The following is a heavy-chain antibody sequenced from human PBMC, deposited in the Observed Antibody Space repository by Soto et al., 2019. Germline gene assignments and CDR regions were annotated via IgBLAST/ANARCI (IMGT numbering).Heavy chain of an antibody. CDR2: ISPGGHNI. D-gene: IGHD5-18*01. Sequence: QVQLVESGGGLVNPGGSLRLSCAASGFSFSLRYMSWIRQAPGRWLEWVSYISPGGHNIHYADFVKGRFTISRDNPKVSLFLQITSLGVEDTAVYYCVTETLWSFDDWGQGTLVTVSS. CDR3: VTETLWSFDD. V-gene: IGHV3-11*01. J-gene: IGHJ4*02. CDR1: GFSFSLRY.